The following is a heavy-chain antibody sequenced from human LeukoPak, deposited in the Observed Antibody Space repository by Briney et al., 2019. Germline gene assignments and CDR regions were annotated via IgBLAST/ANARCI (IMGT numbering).Heavy chain of an antibody. Sequence: PGGSLRLSCAASGFTFSSYAMHWVRQAPGKGLEWVANIKEDGSEDYYADSVKGRFAISKDNAKNSLYLQMNSLRAEDTAMYYCARDADGYEDWGQGTLVIVSS. CDR2: IKEDGSED. J-gene: IGHJ4*02. CDR1: GFTFSSYA. CDR3: ARDADGYED. D-gene: IGHD5-24*01. V-gene: IGHV3-7*01.